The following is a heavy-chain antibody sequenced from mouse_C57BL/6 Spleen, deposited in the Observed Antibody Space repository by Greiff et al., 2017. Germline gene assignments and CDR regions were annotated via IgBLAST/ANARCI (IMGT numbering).Heavy chain of an antibody. CDR1: GFTFSNYW. J-gene: IGHJ3*01. Sequence: EVMLVESGGGLVQPGGSMKLSCVASGFTFSNYWMNWVRQSPEKGLEWVAQIRLKSDNYATHYAESVKGRFTISRDDSKSSVYLQMNNLRAEDTGIYYYAESNYDAYWGQGTLVTVSA. CDR2: IRLKSDNYAT. D-gene: IGHD2-5*01. V-gene: IGHV6-3*01. CDR3: AESNYDAY.